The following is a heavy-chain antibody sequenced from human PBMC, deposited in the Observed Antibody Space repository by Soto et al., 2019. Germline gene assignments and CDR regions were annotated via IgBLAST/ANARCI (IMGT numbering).Heavy chain of an antibody. V-gene: IGHV6-1*01. Sequence: PSQTLSLTCAISGDSVSSNSAAWSWLRQSPSRGLEWLGRTYYRSRWYNDYALSVKGRITINPDTSKSQFSLQLKSVTPEDTAVYYCVRGIGYIDSWGQGTLVTVSS. D-gene: IGHD3-3*01. CDR2: TYYRSRWYN. CDR3: VRGIGYIDS. J-gene: IGHJ4*02. CDR1: GDSVSSNSAA.